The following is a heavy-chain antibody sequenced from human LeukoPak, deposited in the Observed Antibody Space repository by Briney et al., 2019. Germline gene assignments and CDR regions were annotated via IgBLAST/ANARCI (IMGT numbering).Heavy chain of an antibody. V-gene: IGHV4-59*01. D-gene: IGHD6-19*01. CDR2: IYYNGSA. Sequence: PSETLSLTCTVSGGSISSYYWSWIRQPPGKGLEWIGYIYYNGSANYNPSLKSRVTLSVDTSKNQLSLKLTSVTAADTALYYCARSLYSTGWYPYYYYMDVWGKGTTVTISS. CDR1: GGSISSYY. CDR3: ARSLYSTGWYPYYYYMDV. J-gene: IGHJ6*03.